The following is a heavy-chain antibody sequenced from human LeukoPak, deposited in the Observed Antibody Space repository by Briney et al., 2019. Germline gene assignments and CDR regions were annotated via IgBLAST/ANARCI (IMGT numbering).Heavy chain of an antibody. CDR2: MNPNSGNT. V-gene: IGHV1-8*01. CDR3: ARGRTVLRFLEWSDYYGMDV. CDR1: GHTFTSYD. J-gene: IGHJ6*02. Sequence: GASVKVSCKASGHTFTSYDINWVRQATGQGLEWMGWMNPNSGNTGYAQKFQGRVTMTRNTSISTAYMELSSLRSEDTAVYYCARGRTVLRFLEWSDYYGMDVWGQGTTVTVSS. D-gene: IGHD3-3*01.